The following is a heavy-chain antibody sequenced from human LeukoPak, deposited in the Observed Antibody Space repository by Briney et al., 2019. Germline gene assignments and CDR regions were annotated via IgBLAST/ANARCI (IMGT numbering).Heavy chain of an antibody. CDR1: GDTFTINA. CDR3: ARGITSGPYYYYYMDV. D-gene: IGHD3-3*01. J-gene: IGHJ6*03. V-gene: IGHV1-69*10. CDR2: IIPIFGIT. Sequence: SVTLSFKVSGDTFTINAVSWVRQRPRQGLEWMGGIIPIFGITNYSQKFQGRLTVTADKSTSTPYMQLSSLISADTAVSYCARGITSGPYYYYYMDVWAKGTTVTVSS.